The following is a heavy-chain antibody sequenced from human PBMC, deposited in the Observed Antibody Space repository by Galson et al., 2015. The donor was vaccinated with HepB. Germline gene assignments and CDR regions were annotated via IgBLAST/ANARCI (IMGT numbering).Heavy chain of an antibody. D-gene: IGHD5-24*01. Sequence: SLRLSCALSGFTFSNYWMHWVRQAPGKGLVWVSRISSDGSITNYADSVKGRFTISRDNAKNTLYLQMNSLRGEDTAVYYCAREDGYNNFDYWGQGTLVTVSS. CDR2: ISSDGSIT. CDR3: AREDGYNNFDY. V-gene: IGHV3-74*01. CDR1: GFTFSNYW. J-gene: IGHJ4*02.